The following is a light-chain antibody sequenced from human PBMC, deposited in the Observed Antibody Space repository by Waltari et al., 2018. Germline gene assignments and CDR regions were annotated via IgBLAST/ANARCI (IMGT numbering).Light chain of an antibody. J-gene: IGLJ2*01. CDR2: RNN. CDR1: SNNVGNQG. CDR3: SAWDSSLSAVV. Sequence: QAGLTQPPSVSKGLRQTATLTCTGNSNNVGNQGAAWLQQHQGHPPNLLSYRNNNRPSGISEGLSASRSGNTASLTITGLQPEDEADYYCSAWDSSLSAVVFGGGTKLTVL. V-gene: IGLV10-54*01.